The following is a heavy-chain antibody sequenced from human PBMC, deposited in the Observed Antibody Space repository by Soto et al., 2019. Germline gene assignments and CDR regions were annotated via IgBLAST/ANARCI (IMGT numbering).Heavy chain of an antibody. D-gene: IGHD6-13*01. V-gene: IGHV4-59*08. CDR2: IYYSGST. Sequence: PSETLSLTCTFSGDSRSSYYWNLIRQPPGKGLEWIGYIYYSGSTNYNPSLKSRVTISVDTSKNQFSLKLSSVTAADTAVYYCARRYSSAFDIWGQGTMVTVSS. J-gene: IGHJ3*02. CDR1: GDSRSSYY. CDR3: ARRYSSAFDI.